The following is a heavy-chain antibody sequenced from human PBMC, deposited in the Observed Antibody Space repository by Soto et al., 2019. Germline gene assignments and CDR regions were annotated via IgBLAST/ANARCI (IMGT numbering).Heavy chain of an antibody. CDR1: GFTFSSYA. CDR3: VRERSGYSYADS. V-gene: IGHV3-23*01. D-gene: IGHD5-18*01. CDR2: ISGSGANT. Sequence: EVQLLESGGGLVQPGGSLRLSCAASGFTFSSYAMSWVRQAPGKGLEWVSAISGSGANTYYADSVKGRFTISRDNSKNTLYLQMNSLRAEDSAMYYCVRERSGYSYADSRGQGTLVTVSS. J-gene: IGHJ4*02.